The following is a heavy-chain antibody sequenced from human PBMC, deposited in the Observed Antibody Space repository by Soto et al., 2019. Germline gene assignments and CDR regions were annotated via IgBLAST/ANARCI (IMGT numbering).Heavy chain of an antibody. CDR2: RGSGGST. CDR1: GFIFSNYA. V-gene: IGHV3-23*01. J-gene: IGHJ6*03. Sequence: EVQLLESGGGVVQPGGSLTLSCAASGFIFSNYAMTWVRQAPGKGLEWVSSRGSGGSTYQADSVKGRFIISRDNSKNMLYLQRDSLRAEDTAVYYCAKFRGTTYDFYYMDAWGKGTTVIVS. D-gene: IGHD1-1*01. CDR3: AKFRGTTYDFYYMDA.